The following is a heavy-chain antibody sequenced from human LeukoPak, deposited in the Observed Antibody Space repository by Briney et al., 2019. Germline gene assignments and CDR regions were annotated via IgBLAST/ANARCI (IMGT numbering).Heavy chain of an antibody. D-gene: IGHD3-10*01. CDR1: GFTFSSYP. Sequence: GGSLRLSCAASGFTFSSYPLYWVRQAPGKGLEWVAVMSYDASNEYYADSVKGRFTISRDNSKDTLNLQMNSLRAEDTAMYYCARGDSGSYHRGARGYLDYWGQGTLVTVSS. CDR3: ARGDSGSYHRGARGYLDY. V-gene: IGHV3-30-3*01. J-gene: IGHJ4*02. CDR2: MSYDASNE.